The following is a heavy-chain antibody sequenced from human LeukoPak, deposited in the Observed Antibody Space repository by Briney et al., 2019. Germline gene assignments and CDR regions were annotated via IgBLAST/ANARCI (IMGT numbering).Heavy chain of an antibody. CDR2: INHSGST. CDR1: GGSFSGYY. J-gene: IGHJ4*02. D-gene: IGHD1-26*01. CDR3: ARLSGSYLGY. V-gene: IGHV4-34*01. Sequence: SETLSLTCAVYGGSFSGYYWSWIRQPPGKGLEWIGEINHSGSTNYNPSLKSRVTISVDTSKNQFSLKLSSVTAADTAVYYCARLSGSYLGYWGQGTLVTVSS.